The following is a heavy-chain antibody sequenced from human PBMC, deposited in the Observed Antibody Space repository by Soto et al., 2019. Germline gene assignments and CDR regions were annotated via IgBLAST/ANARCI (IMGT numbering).Heavy chain of an antibody. CDR2: IYYSGST. D-gene: IGHD3-9*01. Sequence: PSETLSLTCTVSGGSISSYYWSWIRQPPGKGLEWIGYIYYSGSTNYNPSLKSRVTISVDTSKNQFSLKLSSVTAADTAVYYCARAQGKYYDILTGFPTQKYYFDYWGQGTLVTVSS. CDR3: ARAQGKYYDILTGFPTQKYYFDY. J-gene: IGHJ4*02. CDR1: GGSISSYY. V-gene: IGHV4-59*08.